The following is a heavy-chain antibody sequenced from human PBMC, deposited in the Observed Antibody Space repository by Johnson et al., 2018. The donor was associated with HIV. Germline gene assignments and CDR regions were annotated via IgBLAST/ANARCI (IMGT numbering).Heavy chain of an antibody. J-gene: IGHJ3*02. CDR3: ARDDAFDI. CDR1: GFPVTSNF. CDR2: VYSTFGT. V-gene: IGHV3-53*01. Sequence: EEKLVESGGGLIQPGESLRLSCAASGFPVTSNFMTWVRQPPGKGLDWVSAVYSTFGTYYADSVKGRFPISRDNSKNTLFLQMNTLRVEDTAVYYCARDDAFDIWGQGTMVTVSS.